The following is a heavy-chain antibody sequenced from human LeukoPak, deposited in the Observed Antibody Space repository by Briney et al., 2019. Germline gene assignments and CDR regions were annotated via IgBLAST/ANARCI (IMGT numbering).Heavy chain of an antibody. V-gene: IGHV5-51*01. D-gene: IGHD2-15*01. CDR2: IYPGDSDT. Sequence: AESLKISCKGSGYSFTSNWIGWVRQMPGKGLEWMGIIYPGDSDTRYSPSFQGQVTISADKSISTAYLQWSSLKASDTAMYYCARRGYCSGGSCYLHAFDIWGQGTMVTVSS. CDR3: ARRGYCSGGSCYLHAFDI. CDR1: GYSFTSNW. J-gene: IGHJ3*02.